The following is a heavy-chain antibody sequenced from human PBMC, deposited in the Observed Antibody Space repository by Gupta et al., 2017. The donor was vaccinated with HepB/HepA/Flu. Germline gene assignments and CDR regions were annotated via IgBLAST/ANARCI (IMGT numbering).Heavy chain of an antibody. CDR1: GESFSGHF. Sequence: QVQLQQWGAGLLKPSETLSLTCAVYGESFSGHFWTWIRRSPGKALEWIGEISEGGSATYIPSLKNRITRSVDTSKNQVSLTLSSVRAADTGVYYCVRATPRRAYSGNVRSYYGLDVWGPGTTVTVSS. D-gene: IGHD4-11*01. CDR2: ISEGGSA. CDR3: VRATPRRAYSGNVRSYYGLDV. V-gene: IGHV4-34*02. J-gene: IGHJ6*02.